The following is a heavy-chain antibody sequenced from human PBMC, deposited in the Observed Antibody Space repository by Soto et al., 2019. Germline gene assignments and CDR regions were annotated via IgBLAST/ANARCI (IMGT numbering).Heavy chain of an antibody. CDR1: GGSFSGYY. CDR3: ARKPRIRYDDSRGSPGDWHLDL. CDR2: INHSGST. D-gene: IGHD3-22*01. Sequence: SETLSLTCAVYGGSFSGYYWSWIRQPPGKGLEWIGEINHSGSTNYNPSLKSRVTISVDTSKNQFSLKLSSVTAADTAVYYCARKPRIRYDDSRGSPGDWHLDLWGRGTLVTVSS. V-gene: IGHV4-34*01. J-gene: IGHJ2*01.